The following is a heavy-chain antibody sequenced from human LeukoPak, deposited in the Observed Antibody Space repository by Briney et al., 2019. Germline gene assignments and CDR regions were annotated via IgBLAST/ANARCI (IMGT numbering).Heavy chain of an antibody. V-gene: IGHV3-23*01. J-gene: IGHJ4*02. D-gene: IGHD1-26*01. CDR3: AKGIVGAEFFDY. CDR2: ISGGGDST. CDR1: GFTFNSYA. Sequence: GGPLRLSCAGSGFTFNSYAMSWVRQAPGKGLEWVSAISGGGDSTFYADSAKGRFTISRDNSKSTLFLQMNSLRAEDTAVYYCAKGIVGAEFFDYWGQGTLVTVSS.